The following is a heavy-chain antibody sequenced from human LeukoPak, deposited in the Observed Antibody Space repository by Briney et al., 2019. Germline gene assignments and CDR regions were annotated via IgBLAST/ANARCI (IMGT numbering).Heavy chain of an antibody. Sequence: GGSLRLSCAASGFTFSTYFMHWVRQAPGKGLEWVADIASDGSHTFYAESVKGRFTISRDNSKNTLYLQMNSLRAEDTAVYFCARERQDTILHSGAFDIWGQGTMVTVSS. CDR3: ARERQDTILHSGAFDI. D-gene: IGHD2-21*01. J-gene: IGHJ3*02. V-gene: IGHV3-30-3*01. CDR2: IASDGSHT. CDR1: GFTFSTYF.